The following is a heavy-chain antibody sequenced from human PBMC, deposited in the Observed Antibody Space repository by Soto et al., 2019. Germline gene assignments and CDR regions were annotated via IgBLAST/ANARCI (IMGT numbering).Heavy chain of an antibody. CDR2: IDWDDDK. J-gene: IGHJ4*02. Sequence: SFPTLVNPTQNITLTCNFSDFSLIPNGICISCILQPPGRALEWLARIDWDDDKYYSTSLKTRLTISKDTSKNQVVLTMTNMDPVDTATYYCARIQIAAAGLYFDYWGQGTLVTVSS. D-gene: IGHD6-13*01. CDR1: DFSLIPNGIC. V-gene: IGHV2-70*11. CDR3: ARIQIAAAGLYFDY.